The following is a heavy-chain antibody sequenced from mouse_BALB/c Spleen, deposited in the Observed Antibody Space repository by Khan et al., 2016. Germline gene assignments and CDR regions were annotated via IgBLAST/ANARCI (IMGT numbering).Heavy chain of an antibody. J-gene: IGHJ4*01. D-gene: IGHD1-1*02. V-gene: IGHV1-9*01. CDR1: GYTFSNYW. CDR2: ILPGSGYS. CDR3: ARAWYSLDY. Sequence: QVQLKQSGAELMKPGASVKISCKATGYTFSNYWIEWVKQRPGHGLEWIGDILPGSGYSNSNENFKGKATFTADASSNTAYMQLNSLTSEDTAVYFCARAWYSLDYWGQGTSVTVSS.